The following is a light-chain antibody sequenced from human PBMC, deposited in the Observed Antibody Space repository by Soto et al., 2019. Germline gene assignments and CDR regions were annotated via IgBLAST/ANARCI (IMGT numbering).Light chain of an antibody. J-gene: IGKJ1*01. V-gene: IGKV3-20*01. CDR3: QQYGSSPQT. CDR1: QSVSSSY. CDR2: GAS. Sequence: EIVLTQSPGTLSLSPWEIATLSCRASQSVSSSYLAWYQQKPGQAPRLLIYGASSRATGIPDRFSGSGSGTDFTLTISSLEPEDFAVYYCQQYGSSPQTFGQGTKVDIK.